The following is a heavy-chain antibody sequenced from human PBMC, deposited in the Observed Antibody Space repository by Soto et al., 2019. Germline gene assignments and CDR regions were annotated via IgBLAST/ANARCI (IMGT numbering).Heavy chain of an antibody. CDR2: IIPIFGTA. Sequence: ASVKVSCKASGGTFSSYAISWVRQAPGQGLEWMGGIIPIFGTANYAQKFQGRVTITADESTSTAYMELSSLRSEDTAVYYCARRSYYDSSGPSPYYYYGMDVWGQGTTVTVSS. V-gene: IGHV1-69*13. D-gene: IGHD3-22*01. J-gene: IGHJ6*02. CDR1: GGTFSSYA. CDR3: ARRSYYDSSGPSPYYYYGMDV.